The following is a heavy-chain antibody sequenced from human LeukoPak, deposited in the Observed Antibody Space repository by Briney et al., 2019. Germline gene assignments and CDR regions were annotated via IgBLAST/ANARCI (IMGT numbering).Heavy chain of an antibody. V-gene: IGHV4-38-2*01. CDR3: ARYVLNRYYYGSDQRGYYYHYYRDV. D-gene: IGHD3-10*01. CDR2: IYHSGST. Sequence: SETLSLTCAVSGYSISSGYYWGWIRQPPGKGLEWIGSIYHSGSTYYNPSLKSRVTISVDTSKNQFSLKLSSVTAADTAVYYCARYVLNRYYYGSDQRGYYYHYYRDVWGKGTTVTVSS. J-gene: IGHJ6*03. CDR1: GYSISSGYY.